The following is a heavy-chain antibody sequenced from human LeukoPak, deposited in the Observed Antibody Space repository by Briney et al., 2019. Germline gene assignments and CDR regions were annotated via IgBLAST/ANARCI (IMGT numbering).Heavy chain of an antibody. D-gene: IGHD2-15*01. J-gene: IGHJ4*02. CDR3: ARVEYSGYGHPVVAATPLDY. CDR2: INPNSGGT. Sequence: ASVKVSCKASGYTFTGYYMHWVRQAPGQGLEWMGWINPNSGGTNYAQKFQGRVTMTRDTSISTAYMELSRLRSDDTAVYYCARVEYSGYGHPVVAATPLDYWGQGTLVTVSS. CDR1: GYTFTGYY. V-gene: IGHV1-2*02.